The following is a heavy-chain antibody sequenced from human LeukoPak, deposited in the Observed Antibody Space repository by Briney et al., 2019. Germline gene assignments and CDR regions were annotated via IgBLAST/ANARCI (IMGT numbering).Heavy chain of an antibody. CDR2: ISKDGSDK. D-gene: IGHD1-7*01. CDR3: ARDYWWNYDY. Sequence: GGSLRLSCAASGFTFSDYAMHWVRQAPGKGLEWVAVISKDGSDKYYPGSVRGRFTISRDNSKNTIYLQMDSLRAEDTAIYYCARDYWWNYDYWGQGALVTVPS. J-gene: IGHJ4*02. V-gene: IGHV3-30-3*01. CDR1: GFTFSDYA.